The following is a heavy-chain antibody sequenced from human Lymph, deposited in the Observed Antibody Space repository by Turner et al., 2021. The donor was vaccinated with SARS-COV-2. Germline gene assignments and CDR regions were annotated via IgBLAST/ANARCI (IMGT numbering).Heavy chain of an antibody. V-gene: IGHV4-39*01. J-gene: IGHJ4*02. CDR2: IYYSGRT. Sequence: QLQLQESGPGLVKPSETLSLTCTVPGGSISSSFYYWGGIRQPLWKGLEWIGSIYYSGRTYYNPSLQSRVTISVDTSKNQFSLKLTSVTAADTAVFYCARGSPQGWYVPVFDYWGQGTLVTVSS. CDR1: GGSISSSFYY. CDR3: ARGSPQGWYVPVFDY. D-gene: IGHD6-19*01.